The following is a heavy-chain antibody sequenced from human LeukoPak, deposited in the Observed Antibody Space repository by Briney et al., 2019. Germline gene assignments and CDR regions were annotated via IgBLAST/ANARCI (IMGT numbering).Heavy chain of an antibody. D-gene: IGHD2-15*01. Sequence: PGGSLRLSCAASGFTFSSYAVHWVRQAPGKGLEWVAVISYDGSEKYYADSVKGRFTISRDNSKNTLFLQMSSLRAEDTAVYYCARVLRYCSGGNCYSGGLGYMDVWGKGTTVTISS. CDR1: GFTFSSYA. J-gene: IGHJ6*03. CDR3: ARVLRYCSGGNCYSGGLGYMDV. CDR2: ISYDGSEK. V-gene: IGHV3-30*04.